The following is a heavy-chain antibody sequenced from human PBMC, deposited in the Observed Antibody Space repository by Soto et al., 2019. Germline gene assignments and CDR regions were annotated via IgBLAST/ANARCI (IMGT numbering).Heavy chain of an antibody. CDR1: GFTLSSYS. Sequence: EVQLVESGGGLVQPGGSLRLSCAASGFTLSSYSMHWVRQASGKGLEWVSYISGSGGTIYYADSVKGRFTISRDKAKNSLSVQMNSLRDEDTAVYFCARETGLRSSGWSYYFDFWGKGTLVTVSS. CDR2: ISGSGGTI. V-gene: IGHV3-48*02. D-gene: IGHD6-19*01. J-gene: IGHJ4*02. CDR3: ARETGLRSSGWSYYFDF.